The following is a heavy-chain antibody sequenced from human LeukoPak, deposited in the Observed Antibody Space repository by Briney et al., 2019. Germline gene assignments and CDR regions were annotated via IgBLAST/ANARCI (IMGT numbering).Heavy chain of an antibody. CDR1: GYTFTSYY. V-gene: IGHV1-46*01. J-gene: IGHJ4*02. D-gene: IGHD2-2*01. CDR2: INPSGGST. CDR3: ARDSPNCSSTSCYFYY. Sequence: ASVKVSCKASGYTFTSYYMHWVRQAPGQGLEWMGIINPSGGSTSYAQKFQGRVTMTRDMSTSTVYMELSSLRSEDTTVYYCARDSPNCSSTSCYFYYWGQGTLVTVSS.